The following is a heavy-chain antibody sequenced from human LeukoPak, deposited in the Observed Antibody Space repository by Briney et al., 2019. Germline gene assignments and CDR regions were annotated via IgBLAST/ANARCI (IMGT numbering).Heavy chain of an antibody. CDR3: ARLYYYDPFTMAFDT. J-gene: IGHJ3*02. CDR2: IYHSGST. V-gene: IGHV4-34*01. D-gene: IGHD3-22*01. Sequence: PSETLSLTCAVYGGSFSGYYWSWIRQPPGKGPEWIGEIYHSGSTNYNPSLKSRVTISVDKSKNQFSLKLSSVTAADTAVYYCARLYYYDPFTMAFDTWGQGTMVTVSS. CDR1: GGSFSGYY.